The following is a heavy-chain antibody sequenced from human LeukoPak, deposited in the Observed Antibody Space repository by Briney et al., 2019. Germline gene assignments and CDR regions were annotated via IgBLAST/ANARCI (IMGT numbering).Heavy chain of an antibody. CDR2: INHSGST. J-gene: IGHJ5*02. Sequence: SETLSLTCAVYGGSFSGYYWSWIRQPPGKGLEWIGEINHSGSTNYNPSLKSRVTISVDTSKNQFSLNLSSVTAADTAVYYCARRDGFERGGWYRGDSWFDPWGQGTLVTVSS. CDR3: ARRDGFERGGWYRGDSWFDP. D-gene: IGHD6-19*01. V-gene: IGHV4-34*01. CDR1: GGSFSGYY.